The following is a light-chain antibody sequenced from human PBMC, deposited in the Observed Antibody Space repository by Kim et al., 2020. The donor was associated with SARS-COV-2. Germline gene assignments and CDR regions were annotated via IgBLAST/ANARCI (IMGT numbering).Light chain of an antibody. V-gene: IGKV3-20*01. Sequence: LSPREIATLSCRASQSISSRYFAWYQQKPGQTPRLLIHGASTRAAGIPDRVWGSGSGTDFTLTISRLEPEDSAVYYCQQYGNSPRTFGQGTKLEI. J-gene: IGKJ2*02. CDR1: QSISSRY. CDR2: GAS. CDR3: QQYGNSPRT.